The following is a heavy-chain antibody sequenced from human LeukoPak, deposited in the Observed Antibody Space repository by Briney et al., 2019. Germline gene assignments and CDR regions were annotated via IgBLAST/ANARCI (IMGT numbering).Heavy chain of an antibody. Sequence: SVKVSCKASGGTFISYAISWVRQAPGQGLEWMGRIIPIFGTANYAQKFQGRVTITTDESTSTAYMELSSLRSEDTAVYYCARAPWGYHDSSGYSFDYWGQGTLVTVSS. CDR1: GGTFISYA. CDR2: IIPIFGTA. J-gene: IGHJ4*02. V-gene: IGHV1-69*05. D-gene: IGHD3-22*01. CDR3: ARAPWGYHDSSGYSFDY.